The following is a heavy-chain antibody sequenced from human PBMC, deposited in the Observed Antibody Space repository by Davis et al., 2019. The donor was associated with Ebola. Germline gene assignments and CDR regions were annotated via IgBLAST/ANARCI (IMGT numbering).Heavy chain of an antibody. V-gene: IGHV3-66*01. Sequence: GGSLRLSCAASGFTVSSNYMSWVRQAPGKGLEWVSVIYSGGSTYYADSVKGRFTISRDNAKNSLYLQMNSLRAEDTAVYYCAREYRAPYYGSYGMDVWGQGTTVTVSS. CDR2: IYSGGST. CDR1: GFTVSSNY. CDR3: AREYRAPYYGSYGMDV. J-gene: IGHJ6*02. D-gene: IGHD3-10*01.